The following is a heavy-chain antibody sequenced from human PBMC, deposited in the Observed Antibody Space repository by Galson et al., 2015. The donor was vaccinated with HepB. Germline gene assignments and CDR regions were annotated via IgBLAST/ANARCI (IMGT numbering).Heavy chain of an antibody. J-gene: IGHJ4*02. Sequence: SLRLSCAASGFTFSSYEMNWVRQAPGKGLEWISYISSGSLTIYYADSVGGRFTISRDNANNSLYLQMNSLRAEDSTVYFCARDYDRFDFWGRGTLVTVSS. D-gene: IGHD3-16*01. CDR2: ISSGSLTI. CDR1: GFTFSSYE. CDR3: ARDYDRFDF. V-gene: IGHV3-48*03.